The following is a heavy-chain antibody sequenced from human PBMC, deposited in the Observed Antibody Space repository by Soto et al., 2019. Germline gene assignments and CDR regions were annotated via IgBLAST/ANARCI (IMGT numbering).Heavy chain of an antibody. V-gene: IGHV4-61*01. J-gene: IGHJ4*02. CDR1: GGSVTSDSYY. CDR2: INDSGRT. CDR3: ARARRYTGYVLT. Sequence: PSETLSLTCSVSGGSVTSDSYYWNWIRQPPGKGLEWIGYINDSGRTNCNTSLRTRVNILVDKSKNQFSLRLNSVTATDTAVYYCARARRYTGYVLTWCQGNLLTVSS. D-gene: IGHD5-12*01.